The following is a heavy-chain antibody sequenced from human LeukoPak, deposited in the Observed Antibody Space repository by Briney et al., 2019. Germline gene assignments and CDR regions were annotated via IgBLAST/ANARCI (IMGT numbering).Heavy chain of an antibody. V-gene: IGHV3-30*02. CDR3: ARESSTTRIGGLDV. Sequence: GRSLRLSCVASGFIFSNNGMHWVRQAPGKGLGWVAFIQYDGSSIHYADSVKGRFTTSRDNYKNTVYLQMNSLRAEDTAVYYCARESSTTRIGGLDVRGQGTTVIVSS. CDR2: IQYDGSSI. CDR1: GFIFSNNG. J-gene: IGHJ6*02. D-gene: IGHD2-2*01.